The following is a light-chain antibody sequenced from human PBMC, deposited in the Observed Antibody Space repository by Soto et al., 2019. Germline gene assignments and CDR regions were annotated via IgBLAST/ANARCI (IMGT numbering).Light chain of an antibody. CDR3: QQYDNLLSFT. CDR2: DAS. V-gene: IGKV1-33*01. Sequence: DIQMTQSPSSLSASVGDRVTITCQASQDISNYLHWYQQKPGKAAKLLIYDASNLETGIPSRFSGSGSGTDFTFTISSLQPEDIATYYCQQYDNLLSFTFGPGTKVDIK. CDR1: QDISNY. J-gene: IGKJ3*01.